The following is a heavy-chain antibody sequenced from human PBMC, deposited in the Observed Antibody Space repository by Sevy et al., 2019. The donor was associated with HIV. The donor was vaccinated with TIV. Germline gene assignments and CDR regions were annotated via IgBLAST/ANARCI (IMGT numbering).Heavy chain of an antibody. V-gene: IGHV1-24*01. CDR3: ATLDFWSDYPLYGMDV. CDR2: FDPEDGET. J-gene: IGHJ6*02. D-gene: IGHD3-3*01. CDR1: GYTLSKLS. Sequence: ASVKVSCMVSGYTLSKLSMHWVRQAPGKGPEWMGGFDPEDGETIYAQKFQGRVTMTEDTSTGTAYMELSSLRSEDTAVYYCATLDFWSDYPLYGMDVWGQGTTVTVSS.